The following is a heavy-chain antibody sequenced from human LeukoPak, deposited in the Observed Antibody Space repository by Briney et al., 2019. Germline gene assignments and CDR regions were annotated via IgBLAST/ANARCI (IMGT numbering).Heavy chain of an antibody. CDR2: ISGSCGRT. D-gene: IGHD3-3*01. CDR3: AKEPQGGNYDSWTGYYLDY. CDR1: GFTFSSYA. V-gene: IGHV3-23*01. Sequence: PGGSLRLSCEVSGFTFSSYAMSWVRQAPGKGLEWVSGISGSCGRTYYADSVKGRFTISRDNSKNTVYLQMNSLRVEDTAVYYCAKEPQGGNYDSWTGYYLDYWGQGTLVTVSS. J-gene: IGHJ4*02.